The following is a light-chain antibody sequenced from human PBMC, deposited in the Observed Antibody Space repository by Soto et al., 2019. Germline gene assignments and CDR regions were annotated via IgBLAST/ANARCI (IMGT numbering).Light chain of an antibody. Sequence: VLTQSPGTLSLSPGARATLSCRASQSVSSSYLAWYQQKPGQAPRLIIYGASSRATGIPDRFSGSVSGTDFTLTISRLEPEDFGVYYCLKYGSSPGWTFGPGTKVDNK. CDR3: LKYGSSPGWT. V-gene: IGKV3-20*01. CDR2: GAS. CDR1: QSVSSSY. J-gene: IGKJ1*01.